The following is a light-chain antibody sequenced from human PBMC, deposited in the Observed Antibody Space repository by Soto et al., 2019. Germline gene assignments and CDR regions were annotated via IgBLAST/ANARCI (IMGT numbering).Light chain of an antibody. J-gene: IGLJ1*01. Sequence: QSALTQPASVSGSPGQSITISCTGTSSDVGTYNLVSWYQQHPGKAPKLMIYEGSKRPSGVSNRFSGSKSGNTASLTISGLQAEDEADYYCCSYVGSRTSSYVFGTGTNSPS. CDR2: EGS. V-gene: IGLV2-23*01. CDR1: SSDVGTYNL. CDR3: CSYVGSRTSSYV.